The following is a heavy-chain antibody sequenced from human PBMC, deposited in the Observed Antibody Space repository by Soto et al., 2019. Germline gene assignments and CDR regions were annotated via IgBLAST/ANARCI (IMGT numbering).Heavy chain of an antibody. Sequence: GASVKVSCKASGYIFTDYYMHWVRQAPGQELEWMGWISAYNGNTNYAQKLQGRVTMTTDTSTSTAYMELRSLRSDDTAVYYCARVGGWDYHASYYYYYMDVWGKGTTVTVSS. J-gene: IGHJ6*03. V-gene: IGHV1-18*04. CDR3: ARVGGWDYHASYYYYYMDV. D-gene: IGHD3-16*01. CDR1: GYIFTDYY. CDR2: ISAYNGNT.